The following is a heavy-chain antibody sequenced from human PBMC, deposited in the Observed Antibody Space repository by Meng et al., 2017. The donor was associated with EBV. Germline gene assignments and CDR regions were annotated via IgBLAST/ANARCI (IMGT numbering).Heavy chain of an antibody. Sequence: QGQRGESGAEVKKPGASVKVSVKASGYTFTSYAMHWVRQAPGQRLEWMGWINAGNGNTKYSQKFQGRVTITRDTSASTAYMELSSLRSEDTAVYYCARSGATIFGVVIPTYYFDYWGQGTLVTVSS. CDR3: ARSGATIFGVVIPTYYFDY. D-gene: IGHD3-3*01. J-gene: IGHJ4*02. CDR2: INAGNGNT. CDR1: GYTFTSYA. V-gene: IGHV1-3*01.